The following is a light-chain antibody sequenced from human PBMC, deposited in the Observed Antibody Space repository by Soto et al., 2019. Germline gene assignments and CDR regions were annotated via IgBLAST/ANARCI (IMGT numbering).Light chain of an antibody. V-gene: IGKV1-39*01. CDR2: TSS. Sequence: DIQMTQSPSSLSASVGARVTITCRSSQTINTYLNCYQQKPGKAPSLLIYTSSNLQSGVPSRFSGSGSGTDFTLTISSLQPEDSATYYCQQSYSFPRTFGQGTNV. CDR3: QQSYSFPRT. J-gene: IGKJ1*01. CDR1: QTINTY.